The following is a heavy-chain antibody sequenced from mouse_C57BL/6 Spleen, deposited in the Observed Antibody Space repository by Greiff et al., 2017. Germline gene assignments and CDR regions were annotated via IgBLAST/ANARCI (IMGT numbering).Heavy chain of an antibody. Sequence: VQLQQSGAELVKPGASVKLSCTASGFNIKDYYMNWVKQRTEQGLEWIGRIDPEGGDTKYAQKFPGKATITADTSSPTAYLQLSSLTYGDAAVCYCASSYGAYWGKGPTLTVSS. V-gene: IGHV14-2*01. CDR2: IDPEGGDT. CDR1: GFNIKDYY. J-gene: IGHJ2*01. D-gene: IGHD1-1*01. CDR3: ASSYGAY.